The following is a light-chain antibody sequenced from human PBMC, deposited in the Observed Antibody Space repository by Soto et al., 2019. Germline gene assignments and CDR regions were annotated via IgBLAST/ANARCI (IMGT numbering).Light chain of an antibody. Sequence: DIQMTQSPSTLSGSVGDRVTITCRASQTISSWLAWYQQKPGKAPKLLIYAASTLQSGVPSRFSGSGSGTDFTLTISSLQPEDVATYYCQHYNSYSEAFGQGTKVELK. CDR1: QTISSW. CDR3: QHYNSYSEA. CDR2: AAS. J-gene: IGKJ1*01. V-gene: IGKV1-5*01.